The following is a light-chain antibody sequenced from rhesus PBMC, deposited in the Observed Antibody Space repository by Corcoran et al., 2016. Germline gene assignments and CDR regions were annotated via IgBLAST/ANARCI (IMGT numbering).Light chain of an antibody. J-gene: IGKJ1*01. CDR2: KAS. Sequence: DIQMTQSPSSMSASVGDRVTITCRASENVNNYLNWYQQKPGKAPKLLIYKASTLQSGVPSRFSGSGSGTDYTFTLSSLQPEDVATYYCQHGYGTPRTFGQGTKVEIK. V-gene: IGKV1-74*01. CDR3: QHGYGTPRT. CDR1: ENVNNY.